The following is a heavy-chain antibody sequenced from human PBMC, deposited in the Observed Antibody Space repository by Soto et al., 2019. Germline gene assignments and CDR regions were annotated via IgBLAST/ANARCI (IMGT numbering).Heavy chain of an antibody. CDR1: GGSISSYY. V-gene: IGHV4-59*08. Sequence: SETLSLTCTVSGGSISSYYWSWIRQPPGKGLEWIGYIYYSGSTNYNPSLKSRVTISVDTSKNQFSLKLSSVTAADTAVYYCARVVAGLFVRFFSGGSGPNPGWFAPGGREPLVTVP. CDR2: IYYSGST. J-gene: IGHJ5*02. CDR3: ARVVAGLFVRFFSGGSGPNPGWFAP. D-gene: IGHD2-15*01.